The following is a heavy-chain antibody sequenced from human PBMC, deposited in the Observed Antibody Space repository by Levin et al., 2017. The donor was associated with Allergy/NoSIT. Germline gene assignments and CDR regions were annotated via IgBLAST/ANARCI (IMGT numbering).Heavy chain of an antibody. V-gene: IGHV3-11*01. Sequence: LSLTCAASGFRFSDYYMSWIRQAPGKGLEWISYISSSGSTTFYPDSVKGRFTISRDNAKNSLYLQMNSLRAEDTAVYYCARDHPEDYHHYGLDVWGQGTTVTVSS. J-gene: IGHJ6*02. CDR3: ARDHPEDYHHYGLDV. CDR2: ISSSGSTT. CDR1: GFRFSDYY.